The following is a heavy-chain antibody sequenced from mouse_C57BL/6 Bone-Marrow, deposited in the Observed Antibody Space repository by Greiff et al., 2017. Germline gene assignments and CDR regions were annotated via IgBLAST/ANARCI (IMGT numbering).Heavy chain of an antibody. CDR2: IYPGGGYT. D-gene: IGHD1-1*01. V-gene: IGHV1-63*01. J-gene: IGHJ1*03. CDR1: GYTFTNYW. Sequence: QVQLQQSGAELVRPGTSVKMSCKASGYTFTNYWIGWAKQRPGHGLEWIGDIYPGGGYTNYNEKFKGKATLTADKSSSTAYMQFSSLTSEDSALYYGARGRITTVVDWYFDVWGTGTTVTVSS. CDR3: ARGRITTVVDWYFDV.